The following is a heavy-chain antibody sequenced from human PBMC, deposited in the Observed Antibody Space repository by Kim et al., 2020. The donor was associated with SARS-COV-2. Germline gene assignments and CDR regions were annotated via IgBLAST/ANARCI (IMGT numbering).Heavy chain of an antibody. V-gene: IGHV1-3*01. CDR2: INAGNGNT. D-gene: IGHD3-22*01. CDR1: GYTFTSYA. CDR3: ARDDSSGYYLLDY. J-gene: IGHJ4*02. Sequence: ASVKVSCKASGYTFTSYAMHWVRQAPGQRLEWMGWINAGNGNTKYSQKFQGRVTITGTHPSTAYMELSSLRSEDTAVYYCARDDSSGYYLLDYWGQGTLV.